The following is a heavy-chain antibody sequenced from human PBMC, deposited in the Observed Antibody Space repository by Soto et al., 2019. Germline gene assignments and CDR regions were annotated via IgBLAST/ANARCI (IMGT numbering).Heavy chain of an antibody. CDR1: GFTFSSYA. CDR3: VRGSYCTTTTCYNLAWFAP. CDR2: IWYDGSDK. V-gene: IGHV3-33*08. J-gene: IGHJ5*02. Sequence: GGSLRLSCAASGFTFSSYAMSWVRQAPGKGLEWVAVIWYDGSDKYYADFVKGRFTISRDDSKNTLYLQMNSLRAEDTAVYYCVRGSYCTTTTCYNLAWFAPWGQGTLVTVSS. D-gene: IGHD2-2*02.